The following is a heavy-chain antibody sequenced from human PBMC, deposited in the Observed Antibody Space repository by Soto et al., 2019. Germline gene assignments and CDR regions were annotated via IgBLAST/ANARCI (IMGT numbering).Heavy chain of an antibody. J-gene: IGHJ6*02. Sequence: ETLSLTCAVYGGSFSGYYWSWIRQPPGKGLEWIGEINHSGSTNYNPSLKSRVTISVDTSKNQFSLKLSSVTAADTAVYYCARGSRGSSSSWYWYYYYGMDVWGQGTTVTVSS. CDR3: ARGSRGSSSSWYWYYYYGMDV. CDR2: INHSGST. D-gene: IGHD6-13*01. V-gene: IGHV4-34*01. CDR1: GGSFSGYY.